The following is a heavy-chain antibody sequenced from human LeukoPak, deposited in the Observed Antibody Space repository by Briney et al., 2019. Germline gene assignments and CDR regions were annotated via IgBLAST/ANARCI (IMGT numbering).Heavy chain of an antibody. D-gene: IGHD2-2*01. CDR1: GVSISSYW. CDR3: ARLSVVPAAMQFYYYYHMDV. Sequence: SETLSLTCTVSGVSISSYWRSWIRQPAGKGLEWLGHISTIGSTIYNPSLKSRVTISGDKSKSQFSLKLSSVTAADTAVYYCARLSVVPAAMQFYYYYHMDVWGKGTTVTVSS. J-gene: IGHJ6*03. V-gene: IGHV4-4*07. CDR2: ISTIGST.